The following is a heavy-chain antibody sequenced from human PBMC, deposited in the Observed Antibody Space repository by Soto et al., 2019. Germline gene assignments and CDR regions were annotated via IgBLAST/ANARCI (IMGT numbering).Heavy chain of an antibody. D-gene: IGHD3-22*01. CDR2: ISGSGVST. CDR1: GFTFSSYA. J-gene: IGHJ4*02. CDR3: AKSPGMYYYDSSGYYHYDY. Sequence: AGSLRLSCAASGFTFSSYAMIWVRQAPGKGLEWVSAISGSGVSTYYADSVKGRFTISRDNSKNTLYLQMNSLRAEDTAVYYCAKSPGMYYYDSSGYYHYDYWGQGTLVTVSS. V-gene: IGHV3-23*01.